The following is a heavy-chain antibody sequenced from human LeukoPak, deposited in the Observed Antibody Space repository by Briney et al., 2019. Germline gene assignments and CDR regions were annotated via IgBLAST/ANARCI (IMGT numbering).Heavy chain of an antibody. Sequence: SETLSLTCNVSGYSIASGFFWGRIRQSPGKGLEWIANIFHSGATYYNPSLLSRVTISLDASKNQFSLKMFSVTATDTAIYYCARWASSPKWFDPWGQGILVTVSS. V-gene: IGHV4-38-2*02. CDR2: IFHSGAT. CDR1: GYSIASGFF. J-gene: IGHJ5*02. CDR3: ARWASSPKWFDP.